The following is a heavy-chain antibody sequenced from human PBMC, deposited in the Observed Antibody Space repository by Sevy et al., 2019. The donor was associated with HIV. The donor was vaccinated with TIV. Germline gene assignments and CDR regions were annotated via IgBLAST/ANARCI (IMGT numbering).Heavy chain of an antibody. CDR3: GRDSTTRARVLDY. J-gene: IGHJ4*02. D-gene: IGHD1-1*01. CDR2: IDFTGNT. Sequence: SETLSLTCSVAGGSISSYFWTWVRQSPGKGLEWIGNIDFTGNTDYSPSLKSRVTLALDTANSQFSLTLKSMSAAAAAIYFCGRDSTTRARVLDYWGQGTLVTVSS. CDR1: GGSISSYF. V-gene: IGHV4-59*01.